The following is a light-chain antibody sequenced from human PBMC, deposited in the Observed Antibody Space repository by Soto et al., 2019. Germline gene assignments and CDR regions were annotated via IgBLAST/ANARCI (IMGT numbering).Light chain of an antibody. CDR2: GNS. CDR1: SYNIGAGYD. J-gene: IGLJ2*01. Sequence: QSVLTQPPSVSGAPGQRVTISCTGSSYNIGAGYDLHWYQQLPGTAPKLLIYGNSNRPSGVPDRFSGSKSGTSASLAITGLQAEDEADYYCQSYDSSLSAVVFGGGTKVTVL. V-gene: IGLV1-40*01. CDR3: QSYDSSLSAVV.